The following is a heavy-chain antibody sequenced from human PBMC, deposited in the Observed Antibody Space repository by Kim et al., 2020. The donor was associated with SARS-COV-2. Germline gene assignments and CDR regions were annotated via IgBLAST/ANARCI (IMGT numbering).Heavy chain of an antibody. CDR3: ASQGMNIVATDVDY. J-gene: IGHJ4*02. Sequence: SVKVSCKASGGTFSSYAISWVRQAPGQGLEWMGGIIPIFGTANYAQKFQGRVTITADESTSTAYMELSSLRSEDTAVYYCASQGMNIVATDVDYWGQGTLVTVSS. CDR2: IIPIFGTA. D-gene: IGHD5-12*01. CDR1: GGTFSSYA. V-gene: IGHV1-69*13.